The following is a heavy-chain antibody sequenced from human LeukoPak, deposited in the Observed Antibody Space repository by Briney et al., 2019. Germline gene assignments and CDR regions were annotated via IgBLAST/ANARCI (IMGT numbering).Heavy chain of an antibody. CDR3: ARKGYGGGRNWFDP. J-gene: IGHJ5*02. Sequence: ASVKVSCKASGYTFTTYGMNWVRQATGQGLEWMGWMNPNSGNTGYAQKFQGRVTMTRNTSISTAYMELSSLRSEDTAVYYCARKGYGGGRNWFDPWGQGTLVTVSS. CDR2: MNPNSGNT. D-gene: IGHD4-23*01. V-gene: IGHV1-8*02. CDR1: GYTFTTYG.